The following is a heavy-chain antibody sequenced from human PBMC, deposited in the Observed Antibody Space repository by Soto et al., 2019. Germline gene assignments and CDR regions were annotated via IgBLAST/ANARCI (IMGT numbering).Heavy chain of an antibody. CDR1: GFTFSSYG. V-gene: IGHV3-30*18. D-gene: IGHD2-15*01. CDR2: ISYDGSNK. J-gene: IGHJ6*02. CDR3: AKDGPFECAMGSGGSCYDYGMDV. Sequence: GGSLRLSCAASGFTFSSYGMHWVRQAPGKGLEWVAVISYDGSNKYYADSVKGRFTISRDNSKNTLYLQMNSLRAEDTAVYYCAKDGPFECAMGSGGSCYDYGMDVWGQGTTVTVSS.